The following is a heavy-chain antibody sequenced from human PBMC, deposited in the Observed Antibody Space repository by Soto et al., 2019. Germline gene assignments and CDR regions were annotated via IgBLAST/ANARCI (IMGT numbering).Heavy chain of an antibody. CDR2: ISHDGSSQ. J-gene: IGHJ1*01. CDR1: GFSFNTYV. D-gene: IGHD3-22*01. Sequence: QMPLEESGGGVAQPGRSLRLSCAASGFSFNTYVMHWVRQAPGKGLEWVAGISHDGSSQHYAGSGMGRFTISRDNSWGTLNLEMNSLTDEDTAVYHGATEDESSGHAGAFHHWGQGTLVTVAS. V-gene: IGHV3-30-3*01. CDR3: ATEDESSGHAGAFHH.